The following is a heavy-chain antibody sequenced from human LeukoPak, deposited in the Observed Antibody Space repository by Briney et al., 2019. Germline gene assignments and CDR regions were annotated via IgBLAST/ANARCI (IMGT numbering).Heavy chain of an antibody. Sequence: SETLSLTCTVSGGSISSYYWSWIRQPPGKGLEWIGYIYYSGSTNYNPSLKSRVTISVDTSKNQFSLKLSSVTAADTAVYYCARERGPAYDYVWGSADAFDIWGQGTMVTVSS. D-gene: IGHD3-16*01. V-gene: IGHV4-59*01. CDR2: IYYSGST. CDR3: ARERGPAYDYVWGSADAFDI. J-gene: IGHJ3*02. CDR1: GGSISSYY.